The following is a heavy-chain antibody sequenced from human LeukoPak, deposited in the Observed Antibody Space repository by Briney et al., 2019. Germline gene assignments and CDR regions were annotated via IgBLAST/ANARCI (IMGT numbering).Heavy chain of an antibody. CDR2: IGGSGGST. V-gene: IGHV3-23*01. CDR1: GFTFSSYA. CDR3: AKDQSSSWPNYYGMDV. Sequence: GGSLRLSCAASGFTFSSYAMSWVRQAPGKGLEWVSAIGGSGGSTYYADSVKGRFTISRDNSKNTLYLQMNSLRAEDTAVYYCAKDQSSSWPNYYGMDVWGQGTTVTVSS. D-gene: IGHD6-13*01. J-gene: IGHJ6*02.